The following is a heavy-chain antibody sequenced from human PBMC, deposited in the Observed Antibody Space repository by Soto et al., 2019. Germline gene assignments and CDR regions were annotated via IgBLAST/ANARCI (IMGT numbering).Heavy chain of an antibody. Sequence: ASVKLSCKAAGGTFSSYAISWVRQAPGQGLEWMGGIIPIFGTANYAQKFQGRVTITADESTSTAYMELSSLRSEDTAVYYCARVGRGGTTYYLDDWAQGNPVTVAS. CDR1: GGTFSSYA. V-gene: IGHV1-69*13. D-gene: IGHD4-17*01. CDR3: ARVGRGGTTYYLDD. J-gene: IGHJ4*02. CDR2: IIPIFGTA.